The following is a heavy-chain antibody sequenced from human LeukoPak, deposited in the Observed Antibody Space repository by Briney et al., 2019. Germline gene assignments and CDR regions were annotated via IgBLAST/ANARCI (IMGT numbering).Heavy chain of an antibody. CDR3: ARVPDRYYRRSGDI. CDR2: IYYSGST. J-gene: IGHJ3*02. V-gene: IGHV4-39*07. D-gene: IGHD1-26*01. CDR1: GGSISSSSYY. Sequence: SETLSLTCTVSGGSISSSSYYWGWIRQPPGKGLEWIGSIYYSGSTYYNPSLKSRVTISVDTSKNQFSLKLSSVTAADTAVYYCARVPDRYYRRSGDIWGQGTMVTVSS.